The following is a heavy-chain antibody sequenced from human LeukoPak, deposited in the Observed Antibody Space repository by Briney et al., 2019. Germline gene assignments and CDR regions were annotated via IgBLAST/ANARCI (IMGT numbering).Heavy chain of an antibody. CDR3: AKNLLSIVGGIQSQFDY. V-gene: IGHV3-23*01. J-gene: IGHJ4*02. Sequence: GGPLRLSCAASGFTFSSYAMSWVRQAPGKGLEWVSGISDSGGYTYYADSVKGRFTISRDNSKNTLYLQMNNLRAEDTAVFYCAKNLLSIVGGIQSQFDYWGRGTLVTVSS. D-gene: IGHD1-26*01. CDR2: ISDSGGYT. CDR1: GFTFSSYA.